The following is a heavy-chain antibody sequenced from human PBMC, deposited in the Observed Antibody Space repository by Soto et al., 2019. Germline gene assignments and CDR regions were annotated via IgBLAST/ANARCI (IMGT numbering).Heavy chain of an antibody. CDR1: GGSISGYY. V-gene: IGHV4-59*01. CDR3: ARTTGRYCTNGVCYSDYYYGMDV. Sequence: SETLSLTCTVSGGSISGYYWSWIRQPPGKGLEWIGYIYYSGSTNYNPSLKSRVTISVDTSKNQFSLKLSSVTAADTAVYYCARTTGRYCTNGVCYSDYYYGMDVWGQGTTVTVSS. D-gene: IGHD2-8*01. J-gene: IGHJ6*02. CDR2: IYYSGST.